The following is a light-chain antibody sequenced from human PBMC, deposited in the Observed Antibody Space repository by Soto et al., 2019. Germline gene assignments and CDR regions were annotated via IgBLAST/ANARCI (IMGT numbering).Light chain of an antibody. CDR2: DVS. CDR3: SSYTGSSTYVV. J-gene: IGLJ2*01. CDR1: SSDVGGYNY. Sequence: QYALTQPASVSGSPGQSITISCTGTSSDVGGYNYVSWYQQHPGKAPKLMIYDVSNRPSGVSNRFSGSKSGNTSSLTISGLQAEDEAYYYCSSYTGSSTYVVFGGGTKLTVL. V-gene: IGLV2-14*01.